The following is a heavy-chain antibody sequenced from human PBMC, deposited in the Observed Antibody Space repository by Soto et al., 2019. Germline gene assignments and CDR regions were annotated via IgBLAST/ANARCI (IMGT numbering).Heavy chain of an antibody. J-gene: IGHJ4*02. V-gene: IGHV4-39*01. Sequence: SETLSLTCTVSGGSISSSSYYWGWIRQPPGKGLEWIGSIYYSGSTYYNPSLKSRVTISVDTSKNQFSLKLSSVTAADTAVYYCARSPMGYSYGYVHFDYWGQGTLVTVSS. D-gene: IGHD5-18*01. CDR2: IYYSGST. CDR3: ARSPMGYSYGYVHFDY. CDR1: GGSISSSSYY.